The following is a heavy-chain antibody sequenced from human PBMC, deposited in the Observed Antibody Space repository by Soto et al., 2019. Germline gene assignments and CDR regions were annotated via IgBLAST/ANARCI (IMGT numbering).Heavy chain of an antibody. CDR2: INHSGST. J-gene: IGHJ6*02. Sequence: SETLSLTCAVYGGSFSGYYCSWIRQPPGKGLEWIGEINHSGSTNYNPSLKSRVTISVDTSKNQFSLKLSSVTAADTAVYYCARLRRLVRGYYYYGMDVWGQGTTVTVSS. V-gene: IGHV4-34*01. CDR1: GGSFSGYY. CDR3: ARLRRLVRGYYYYGMDV. D-gene: IGHD6-19*01.